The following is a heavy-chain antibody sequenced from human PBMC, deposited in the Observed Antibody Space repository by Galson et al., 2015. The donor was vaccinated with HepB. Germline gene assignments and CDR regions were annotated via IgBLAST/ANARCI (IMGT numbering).Heavy chain of an antibody. J-gene: IGHJ5*02. CDR3: ARGVYYYGSGWWFDP. D-gene: IGHD3-10*01. CDR2: INSDGSST. V-gene: IGHV3-74*01. Sequence: SLRLSCAASGFAFSSYWMHWVRQAPGKGLVWVSRINSDGSSTSYADSVKGRFTISRDNAKNTLYLQMNSLRAEDTAVYYCARGVYYYGSGWWFDPWGQGTLVTVSS. CDR1: GFAFSSYW.